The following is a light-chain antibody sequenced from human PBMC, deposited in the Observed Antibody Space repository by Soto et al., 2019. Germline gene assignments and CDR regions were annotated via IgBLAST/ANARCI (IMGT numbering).Light chain of an antibody. CDR2: VAS. V-gene: IGKV1-39*01. J-gene: IGKJ2*01. Sequence: DIQMTQSPSSLSASVGDRVTITCRASQSISSYLNWYQQKPGKAPKFLIYVASTLQSGVPSRFSGSGSGTDFTITITSLQPEDFSTYYCQQSYRSPSTFGQGTKLEVK. CDR1: QSISSY. CDR3: QQSYRSPST.